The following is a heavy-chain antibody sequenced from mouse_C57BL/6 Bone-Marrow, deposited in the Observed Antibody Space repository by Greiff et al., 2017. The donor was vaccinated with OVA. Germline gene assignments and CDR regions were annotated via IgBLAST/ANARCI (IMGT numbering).Heavy chain of an antibody. Sequence: QVQLQQPGAELVRPGSSVKLSCKASGYTFTSYWMHWVKQRPIQGLEWIGNIDPSDSDTHYNQKFKDKATLTVDKSSSTAYMQLSSLTSEDSAVCYSARKGTPYWYFGVGDTETTDTVS. CDR3: ARKGTPYWYFGV. V-gene: IGHV1-52*01. D-gene: IGHD2-14*01. J-gene: IGHJ1*03. CDR1: GYTFTSYW. CDR2: IDPSDSDT.